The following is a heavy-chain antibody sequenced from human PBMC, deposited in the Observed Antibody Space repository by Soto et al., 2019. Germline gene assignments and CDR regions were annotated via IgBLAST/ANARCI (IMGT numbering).Heavy chain of an antibody. D-gene: IGHD1-1*01. CDR2: TYYRSKWYN. CDR3: ARVGTTGTTIALVY. CDR1: GDSVSSNSAA. Sequence: KQSQTLSLTCAISGDSVSSNSAAWNWIRQSPSRGLEWLGRTYYRSKWYNDYAVSVKSRITINPDTSKNQFSLQLNSVTPEDTAVYYCARVGTTGTTIALVYWGQGTLVTVSS. V-gene: IGHV6-1*01. J-gene: IGHJ4*02.